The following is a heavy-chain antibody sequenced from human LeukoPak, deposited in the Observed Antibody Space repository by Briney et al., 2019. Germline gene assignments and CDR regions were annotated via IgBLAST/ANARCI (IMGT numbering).Heavy chain of an antibody. V-gene: IGHV3-23*01. D-gene: IGHD2/OR15-2a*01. CDR2: ISGSGGTT. CDR1: GSTFSTYG. J-gene: IGHJ4*02. Sequence: GGSLRLSCAASGSTFSTYGMSWVRQAPGKGLEWVSIISGSGGTTYYADSVKGRFTISRDNSKNTLYLQMNSLRAEDTALYYCAKSRTTAGYYFDYWGQGTLVTVSS. CDR3: AKSRTTAGYYFDY.